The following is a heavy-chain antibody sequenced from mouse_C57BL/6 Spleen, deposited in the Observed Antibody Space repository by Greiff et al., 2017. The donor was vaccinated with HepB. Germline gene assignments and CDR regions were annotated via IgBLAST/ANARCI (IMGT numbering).Heavy chain of an antibody. CDR2: IDPSDSYT. CDR3: AREATGFAY. CDR1: GYTFTSYW. J-gene: IGHJ3*01. D-gene: IGHD3-2*02. V-gene: IGHV1-69*01. Sequence: QSCQASGYTFTSYWMHWVKQRPGQGLEWIGEIDPSDSYTNYNQKFKGKSTLTVDKSSSTAYMQLSSLTSEDSAIYYCAREATGFAYWGQGTLVTVSA.